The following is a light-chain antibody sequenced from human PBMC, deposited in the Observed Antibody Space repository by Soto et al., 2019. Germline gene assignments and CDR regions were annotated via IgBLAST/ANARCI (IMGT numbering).Light chain of an antibody. CDR2: GTT. J-gene: IGKJ2*01. Sequence: ETVLTQSPGTLSLSPGERATLSCRASQSVSTNYLAWYQQKPGLAPRLVIYGTTSRATGIPDRFSGSGSGTDFTLTISRLEPEDFAVYYCQQYNSYSTFGQGTKLEIQ. CDR3: QQYNSYST. CDR1: QSVSTNY. V-gene: IGKV3-20*01.